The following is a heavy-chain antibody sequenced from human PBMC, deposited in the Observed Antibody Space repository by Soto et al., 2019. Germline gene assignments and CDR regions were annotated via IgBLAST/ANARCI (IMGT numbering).Heavy chain of an antibody. CDR2: VSGGSGVT. Sequence: EMQLVESGGGLVQPGGSLRLSCVVSGFSFSTYGVTWVRQAPGKGLEWVCGVSGGSGVTHYTDSVKGRFTISGDDSKTTVYLQMHSLRGEDTAVYYCTRWNGYGDLWGQGTLVTVSS. J-gene: IGHJ5*02. CDR3: TRWNGYGDL. D-gene: IGHD1-1*01. V-gene: IGHV3-23*04. CDR1: GFSFSTYG.